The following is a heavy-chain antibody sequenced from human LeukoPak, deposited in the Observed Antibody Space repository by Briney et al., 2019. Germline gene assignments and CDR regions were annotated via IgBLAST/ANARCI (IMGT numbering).Heavy chain of an antibody. J-gene: IGHJ4*02. CDR3: ARELKVGNTGYYFDY. V-gene: IGHV4-39*07. Sequence: SETLSLTCTVSGDSISISNYYWGWIRQPPGKGLEWIGSIYYSGSTNYNPSLKSRVTISLDTSKNQFSLNLNSVTAADTAVYYCARELKVGNTGYYFDYWGQGTLVTVSS. CDR1: GDSISISNYY. D-gene: IGHD2/OR15-2a*01. CDR2: IYYSGST.